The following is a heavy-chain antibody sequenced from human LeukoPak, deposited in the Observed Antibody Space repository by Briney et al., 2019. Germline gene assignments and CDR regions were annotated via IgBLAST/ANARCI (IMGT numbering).Heavy chain of an antibody. D-gene: IGHD3-22*01. J-gene: IGHJ4*02. CDR1: GFTFSNYA. CDR3: ARDGNGYLDY. Sequence: GGSLRLSCAASGFTFSNYAMHWVRQAPGKGLVWVSRINSDGSSTSYAGSVKGRFTISRDNAKNTLYVQMNSLRAEDTAVYYCARDGNGYLDYWGQGTLVTVSS. CDR2: INSDGSST. V-gene: IGHV3-74*01.